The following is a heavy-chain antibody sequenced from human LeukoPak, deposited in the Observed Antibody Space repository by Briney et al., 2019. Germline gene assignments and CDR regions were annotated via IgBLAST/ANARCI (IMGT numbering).Heavy chain of an antibody. V-gene: IGHV3-23*01. CDR2: ISGSGGST. Sequence: GGSLRLSCAASGFTFSSYAMSWVRRAPGKGLEWVSAISGSGGSTYYADSVKGRFTISRDNSKNTLYLQMNSLRAEDTAVYYCAKDGPYTTVTTPSDYWGQGTLVTVSS. CDR3: AKDGPYTTVTTPSDY. D-gene: IGHD4-17*01. J-gene: IGHJ4*02. CDR1: GFTFSSYA.